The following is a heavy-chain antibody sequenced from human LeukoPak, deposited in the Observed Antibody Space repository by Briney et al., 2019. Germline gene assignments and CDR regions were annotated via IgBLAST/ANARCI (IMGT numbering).Heavy chain of an antibody. D-gene: IGHD3-10*01. CDR2: IIPIFGTA. CDR3: ARAPLLWFGEFHLTFDY. Sequence: SVKVSCKASGGTFSSYAISWVRQAPGQGLEWMGGIIPIFGTANYAQKFQGRVTITADESTSTAYMELSSLRSEDTAVYYCARAPLLWFGEFHLTFDYWGQGTLVTVSS. J-gene: IGHJ4*02. CDR1: GGTFSSYA. V-gene: IGHV1-69*13.